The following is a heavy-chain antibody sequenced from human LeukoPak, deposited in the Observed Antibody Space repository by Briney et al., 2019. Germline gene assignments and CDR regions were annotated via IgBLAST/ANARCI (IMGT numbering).Heavy chain of an antibody. Sequence: PGGSLRLSCAASGFTFSSYSMNWVRQAPGKGLEWVSSISSSSSYIYYADSVKGRFTISRDNAKNSLYLQMNSLRAEDTAVYYCARVSRVGLSAFDIWGQWTMVTVSS. J-gene: IGHJ3*02. D-gene: IGHD3-10*01. V-gene: IGHV3-21*01. CDR1: GFTFSSYS. CDR3: ARVSRVGLSAFDI. CDR2: ISSSSSYI.